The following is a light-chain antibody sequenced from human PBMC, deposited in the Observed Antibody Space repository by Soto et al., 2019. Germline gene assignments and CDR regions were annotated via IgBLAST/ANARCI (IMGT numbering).Light chain of an antibody. CDR3: HQSFRTPFT. Sequence: DIQMTQSPSSLSASVGDRVNITCRASQSISSYLNWYQQKPGKAPKLLVYAAFRLESGVPSRLSGTGSGTDFSLTTSSLQHDDFAAYYCHQSFRTPFTFGPGTKVYIK. CDR1: QSISSY. J-gene: IGKJ3*01. CDR2: AAF. V-gene: IGKV1-39*01.